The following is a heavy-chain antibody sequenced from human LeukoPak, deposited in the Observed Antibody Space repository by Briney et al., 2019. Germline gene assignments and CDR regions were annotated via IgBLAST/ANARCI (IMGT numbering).Heavy chain of an antibody. Sequence: GGSLRLSCAASGFTFSSYGMSWVRQAPGKGLEWVSSISSSSSYIYYADSVKGRFTISRDNAKNSLYLQMNSLRAEDTAVYYCAREGARSSGYSLVYYFDYWGQGTLVTVSS. D-gene: IGHD3-22*01. J-gene: IGHJ4*02. V-gene: IGHV3-21*01. CDR2: ISSSSSYI. CDR1: GFTFSSYG. CDR3: AREGARSSGYSLVYYFDY.